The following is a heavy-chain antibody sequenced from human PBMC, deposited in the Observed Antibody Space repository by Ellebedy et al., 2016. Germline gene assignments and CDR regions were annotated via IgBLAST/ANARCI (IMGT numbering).Heavy chain of an antibody. CDR1: GFTFDVYA. CDR2: ISWNSAAI. V-gene: IGHV3-9*01. J-gene: IGHJ4*02. CDR3: AKGTMDYLHH. D-gene: IGHD3-10*01. Sequence: SLKISXATSGFTFDVYALHWVRQVPGKGLEWVSGISWNSAAIGYGEAVKGRFTISRDSAKNYLYLQMNSLRVEDTALYFCAKGTMDYLHHWGQGTLVTVSS.